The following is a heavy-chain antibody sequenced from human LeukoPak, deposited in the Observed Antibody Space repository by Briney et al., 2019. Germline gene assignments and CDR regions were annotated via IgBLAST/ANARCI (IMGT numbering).Heavy chain of an antibody. CDR1: GYTFTSYG. Sequence: GASVKVSCKASGYTFTSYGISWVRQAPGPGLEWMGWISAYNGNTNYAQKLQGRVTMTTDTSTSTAYMELRSLRSDDTAVYYCARDRTGIQLWPPLDYWGQGTLVTVSS. D-gene: IGHD5-18*01. CDR2: ISAYNGNT. CDR3: ARDRTGIQLWPPLDY. V-gene: IGHV1-18*04. J-gene: IGHJ4*02.